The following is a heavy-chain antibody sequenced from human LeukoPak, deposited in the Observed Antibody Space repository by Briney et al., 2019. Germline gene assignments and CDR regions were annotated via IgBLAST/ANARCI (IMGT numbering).Heavy chain of an antibody. CDR2: INPNSGGT. D-gene: IGHD2-2*01. CDR1: GYTFTGYY. V-gene: IGHV1-2*02. J-gene: IGHJ4*02. CDR3: ARDQAYCSSTSCRYYFDY. Sequence: GASVKVSCKASGYTFTGYYMHWVRQAPGQGLEWMGWINPNSGGTNYAQKFQGRVTMTRDTSISTAYMELSRLRSDDTAVYYCARDQAYCSSTSCRYYFDYWAREPWSPSPQ.